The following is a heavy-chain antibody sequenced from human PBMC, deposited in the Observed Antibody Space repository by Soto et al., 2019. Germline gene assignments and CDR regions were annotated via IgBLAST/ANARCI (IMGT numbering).Heavy chain of an antibody. CDR1: GYTFTSYY. D-gene: IGHD3-3*01. CDR3: ARDESRITIFGVAYYYGMDV. Sequence: ASVEVCCEASGYTFTSYYIHWVRQAPGQGLEWMGIINPSGGSTSYAQKFQGRVTMTRDTSTSTVYMELSSLRSEDTAVYYCARDESRITIFGVAYYYGMDVWGQGTTVTVSS. J-gene: IGHJ6*02. V-gene: IGHV1-46*01. CDR2: INPSGGST.